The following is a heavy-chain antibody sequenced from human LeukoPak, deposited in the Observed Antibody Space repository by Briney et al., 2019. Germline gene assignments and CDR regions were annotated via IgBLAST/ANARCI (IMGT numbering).Heavy chain of an antibody. V-gene: IGHV1-69*01. CDR3: AKDGDCSGGSCYDY. D-gene: IGHD2-15*01. CDR1: GATFSSYA. J-gene: IGHJ4*02. Sequence: ASVKVSFKASGATFSSYAISWVRQAPRQPLEWMGGIIPIFGTANYAQKFQGRVTITADESTSTAYMELSSLRSEDTAVYYCAKDGDCSGGSCYDYWGQGTLVTVSS. CDR2: IIPIFGTA.